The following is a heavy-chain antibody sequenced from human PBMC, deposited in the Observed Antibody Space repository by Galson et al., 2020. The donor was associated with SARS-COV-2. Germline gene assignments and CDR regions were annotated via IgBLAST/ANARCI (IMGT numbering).Heavy chain of an antibody. D-gene: IGHD1-26*01. V-gene: IGHV3-48*03. CDR1: GFNFGSFE. J-gene: IGHJ1*01. CDR3: AKDWGGGIVAN. Sequence: GESLKISCAASGFNFGSFEMNWVRQAPGNGLEWLSYISGSGATIYAAASVKGRFSISRDNAKNALYLQMKSLRAEDTAVYYCAKDWGGGIVANWGQGTLVLVSS. CDR2: ISGSGATI.